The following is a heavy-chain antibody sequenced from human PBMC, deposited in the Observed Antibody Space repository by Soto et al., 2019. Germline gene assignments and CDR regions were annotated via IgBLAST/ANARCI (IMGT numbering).Heavy chain of an antibody. CDR2: ISSSSSYI. V-gene: IGHV3-21*01. D-gene: IGHD5-18*01. CDR1: GFTFSSYS. CDR3: ARDVEWEAGYNSGYGY. J-gene: IGHJ4*02. Sequence: EVQLVESGGGLVKPGGSLRLSCAASGFTFSSYSMNWVRQAPGKGLERVSSISSSSSYIYYVDSVQGRFTISRDNAKNSLYLQMNSLSAEDTAVYYCARDVEWEAGYNSGYGYWGQGTLVTVSS.